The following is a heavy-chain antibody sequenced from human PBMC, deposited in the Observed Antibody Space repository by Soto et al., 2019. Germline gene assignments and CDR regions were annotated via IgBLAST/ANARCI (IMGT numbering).Heavy chain of an antibody. CDR2: TYYRSKWYN. V-gene: IGHV6-1*01. Sequence: PSQTLSLTCAISGDSVSRNSAGWNWIRQSPSRGLEWLGRTYYRSKWYNDYALSVKGRITINPDTSKNQFSPQLNSVTPEDTAVYYCARDLIDGVFAYWGQGTPVTVS. CDR1: GDSVSRNSAG. CDR3: ARDLIDGVFAY. J-gene: IGHJ4*02. D-gene: IGHD3-3*01.